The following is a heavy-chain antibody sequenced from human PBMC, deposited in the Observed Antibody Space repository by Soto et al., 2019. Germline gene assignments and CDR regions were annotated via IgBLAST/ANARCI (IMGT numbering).Heavy chain of an antibody. Sequence: EVRLVESGGGLVQPGGSLKVSGAASGFTFSDSTIHWVRQTSGKGLEWVGRIRSKTNTYATAYAASVKGRFTISRDDSKDTAYLQMNSLKSEDTAVYYCTRQYLLWGPFDYWGPGTPVTVSS. V-gene: IGHV3-73*01. CDR2: IRSKTNTYAT. CDR3: TRQYLLWGPFDY. J-gene: IGHJ4*02. D-gene: IGHD3-10*01. CDR1: GFTFSDST.